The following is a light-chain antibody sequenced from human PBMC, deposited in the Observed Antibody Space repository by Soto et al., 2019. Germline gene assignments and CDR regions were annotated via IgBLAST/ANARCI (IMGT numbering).Light chain of an antibody. Sequence: EIVMTHSPATLSVSPWEVATLSCRASQSVSSKLAWYQQKPGQAPRLLIYGASTRAAGIAARFSGSGSGTEFTLTISSLQAEDSAVYYCQQYVHWPPGAFGQGTKVDIK. CDR1: QSVSSK. J-gene: IGKJ1*01. V-gene: IGKV3-15*01. CDR2: GAS. CDR3: QQYVHWPPGA.